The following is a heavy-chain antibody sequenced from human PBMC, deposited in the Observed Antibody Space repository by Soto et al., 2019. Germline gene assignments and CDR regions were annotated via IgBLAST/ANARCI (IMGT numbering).Heavy chain of an antibody. Sequence: EVQLVESGGGLVKPGGSLRLSCAASGFTFSSYSMNWVRQAPGKGLEWVSSITGSSSYIYYADSVKGRFTISRDNAKNSLYMEFNGLGAEDRAVYYCARDVYYYDSSAYWAYWGQGIRVTVSS. CDR3: ARDVYYYDSSAYWAY. CDR1: GFTFSSYS. J-gene: IGHJ4*02. V-gene: IGHV3-21*02. D-gene: IGHD3-22*01. CDR2: ITGSSSYI.